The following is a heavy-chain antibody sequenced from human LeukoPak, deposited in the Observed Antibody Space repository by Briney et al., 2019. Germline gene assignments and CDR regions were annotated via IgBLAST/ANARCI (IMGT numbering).Heavy chain of an antibody. CDR3: ARDRGGDYREGDAFDI. Sequence: PGGSLRLSCTASGFTFSLYSMNWVRQAPGKGLEWVSSISSTSSYIYYADSVRGRFTISRDNAKNSLYLQMNSLRAEDTAVYYCARDRGGDYREGDAFDIWGQGTMVTVSS. J-gene: IGHJ3*02. V-gene: IGHV3-21*01. D-gene: IGHD4-17*01. CDR2: ISSTSSYI. CDR1: GFTFSLYS.